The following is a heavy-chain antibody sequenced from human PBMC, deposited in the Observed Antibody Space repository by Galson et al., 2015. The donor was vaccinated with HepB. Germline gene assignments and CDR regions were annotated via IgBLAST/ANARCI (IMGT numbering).Heavy chain of an antibody. J-gene: IGHJ4*02. CDR3: ARDSRGDFWSAFDY. CDR2: ISSSSSTI. D-gene: IGHD3-3*01. CDR1: GFTFSSYS. V-gene: IGHV3-48*02. Sequence: SLRLSCAASGFTFSSYSMNWVRQAPGKGLEWVSYISSSSSTIYYADSVKGRFTISRDNAKNSLYLQMNSLRDEDTAVYYWARDSRGDFWSAFDYWGQGTLVTVSS.